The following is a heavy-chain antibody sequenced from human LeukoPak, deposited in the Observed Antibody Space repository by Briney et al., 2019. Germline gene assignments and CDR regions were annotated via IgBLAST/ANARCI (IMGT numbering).Heavy chain of an antibody. Sequence: GESLKISCKGSGYSFTRYWIGWVRQMPGKGLEGMGIIYPGESDTRYSPSFQGQVTISADKSISTAYLQWSSLKASDTAMSYCARRVGRTGTTDFDYWGQGTLVTVSS. V-gene: IGHV5-51*01. J-gene: IGHJ4*02. CDR1: GYSFTRYW. D-gene: IGHD1-1*01. CDR2: IYPGESDT. CDR3: ARRVGRTGTTDFDY.